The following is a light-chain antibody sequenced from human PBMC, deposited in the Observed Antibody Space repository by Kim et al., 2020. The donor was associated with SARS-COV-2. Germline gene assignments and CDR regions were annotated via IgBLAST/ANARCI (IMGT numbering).Light chain of an antibody. CDR1: QSISSF. CDR3: QQFGSSPLT. V-gene: IGKV3-20*01. CDR2: GAS. Sequence: EIVLTQSPGTLSLSPGERATLSCRASQSISSFLAWYQQRPGQAPRLLLYGASSRAAGIPDRFSGSGSGTDFTLTINRLAPEDFAVYYCQQFGSSPLTFGGGTKVDIK. J-gene: IGKJ4*01.